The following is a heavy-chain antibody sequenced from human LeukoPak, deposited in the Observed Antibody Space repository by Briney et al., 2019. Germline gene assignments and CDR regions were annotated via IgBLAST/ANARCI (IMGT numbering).Heavy chain of an antibody. V-gene: IGHV1-8*01. J-gene: IGHJ5*02. D-gene: IGHD3-10*02. CDR3: ARGGLSSSWFDP. CDR1: GYTFTSYD. Sequence: ASVKVSCKASGYTFTSYDINWVRQATGQGLEWLGWMNPNSGNTGYAQKFQGRVTMTRNTSISTAYMELSSLRSEDTAVYYCARGGLSSSWFDPWGQGTLVTVSS. CDR2: MNPNSGNT.